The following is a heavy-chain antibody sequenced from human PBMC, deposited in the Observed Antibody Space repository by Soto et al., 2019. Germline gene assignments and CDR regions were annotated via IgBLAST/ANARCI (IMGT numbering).Heavy chain of an antibody. D-gene: IGHD6-13*01. CDR3: ARGSSGWSYNWFDP. CDR1: GYTFTGSY. V-gene: IGHV1-2*04. CDR2: INPNSGGT. J-gene: IGHJ5*02. Sequence: ASVKVSCKASGYTFTGSYMHWVRQAPGQGLEWMGWINPNSGGTNYAQKFQGWVTMTRDTSISTDYMELSRLRSDDTAVYYCARGSSGWSYNWFDPWGQETLVTVSS.